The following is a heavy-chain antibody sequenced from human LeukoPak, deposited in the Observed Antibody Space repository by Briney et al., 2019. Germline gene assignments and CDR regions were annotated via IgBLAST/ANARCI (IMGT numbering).Heavy chain of an antibody. Sequence: SETLSLTCTVSAGSISTNYWNWIRQPAGKGLEWIGRIYVTGTTYYNPSLKSRLTMSVDASRNQFFLNLSSVTAADTAVYYCARGGPDLAREYFQYWGQGTLVTVS. D-gene: IGHD5-12*01. V-gene: IGHV4-4*07. CDR3: ARGGPDLAREYFQY. CDR1: AGSISTNY. J-gene: IGHJ1*01. CDR2: IYVTGTT.